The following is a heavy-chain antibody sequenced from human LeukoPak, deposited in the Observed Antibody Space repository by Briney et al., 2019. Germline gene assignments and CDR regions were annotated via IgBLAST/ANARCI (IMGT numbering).Heavy chain of an antibody. V-gene: IGHV1-18*01. CDR2: ISAYNGNT. CDR3: SRSSDTTSWYYFDH. J-gene: IGHJ4*02. CDR1: GYTFTSYG. Sequence: GASVKVSCKASGYTFTSYGISWVRQAPGQGLEWMGWISAYNGNTNYAQKPQGRVTMTRDISSNTAFLELRNLRSDDTAVYFCSRSSDTTSWYYFDHWGQGTLVTVSS. D-gene: IGHD2/OR15-2a*01.